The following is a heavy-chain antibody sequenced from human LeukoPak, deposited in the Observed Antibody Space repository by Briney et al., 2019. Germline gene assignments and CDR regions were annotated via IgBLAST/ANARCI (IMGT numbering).Heavy chain of an antibody. CDR2: INPNSGGT. Sequence: GASVKVSCKASGYTFTGYYMHWVRQAPGQGLEWMGWINPNSGGTNYAQKFQGRVTMTRDTSISTAYMELSRLRSDDTAVYYCAREGEYSGYDSRQTHFDYWGQGTLVTVSS. V-gene: IGHV1-2*02. CDR3: AREGEYSGYDSRQTHFDY. J-gene: IGHJ4*02. CDR1: GYTFTGYY. D-gene: IGHD5-12*01.